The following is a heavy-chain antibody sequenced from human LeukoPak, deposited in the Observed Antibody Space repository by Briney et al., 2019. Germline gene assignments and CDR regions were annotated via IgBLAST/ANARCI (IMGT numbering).Heavy chain of an antibody. CDR3: ARDYYDSGGYYGEPPDY. D-gene: IGHD3-22*01. Sequence: GGSLRLSCAASGFTFSSYGMHWVRQAPGKGLEWVAVIWYDGSNKYYADSVKGRFTVSRDNSKNTLYLQMNSLRAEDTAVYYCARDYYDSGGYYGEPPDYWGQGTLVTVSS. CDR2: IWYDGSNK. V-gene: IGHV3-33*01. CDR1: GFTFSSYG. J-gene: IGHJ4*02.